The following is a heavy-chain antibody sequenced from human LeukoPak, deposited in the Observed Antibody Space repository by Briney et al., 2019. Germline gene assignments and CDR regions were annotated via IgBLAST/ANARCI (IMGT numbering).Heavy chain of an antibody. V-gene: IGHV4-59*12. CDR2: MYYSGST. CDR3: ARDQGDWNYDY. CDR1: GGSIAGFY. J-gene: IGHJ4*02. Sequence: SETLSLTCTVSGGSIAGFYWSWFRQSPGKGLEWIGYMYYSGSTYYNPSLKSRVSLSVDTSKNQFSLKLSSVTAADTAVYYCARDQGDWNYDYWGQGTLVTVSS. D-gene: IGHD1-7*01.